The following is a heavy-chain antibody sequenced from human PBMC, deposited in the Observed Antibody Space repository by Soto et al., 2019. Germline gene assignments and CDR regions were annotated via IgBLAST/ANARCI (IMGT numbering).Heavy chain of an antibody. D-gene: IGHD6-6*01. CDR1: GYTFTNYG. CDR3: ARVRQLVVYFYDKMDG. V-gene: IGHV1-18*01. CDR2: IGAYNGDT. J-gene: IGHJ6*03. Sequence: QVPLLQSGPEVKKPGASVKVSCKASGYTFTNYGITWVRQAPGQGLEWMGGIGAYNGDTHYTETLQGRVTMTTDTSTSTAYMELRCLKAYDTAVYYWARVRQLVVYFYDKMDGGGKGTTVTVSS.